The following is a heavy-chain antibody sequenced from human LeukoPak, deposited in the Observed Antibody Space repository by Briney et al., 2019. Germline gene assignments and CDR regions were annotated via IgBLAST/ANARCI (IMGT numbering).Heavy chain of an antibody. J-gene: IGHJ5*02. CDR2: INPNSGGT. D-gene: IGHD1/OR15-1a*01. Sequence: ASVKVSCKASGYTFTGYYMHWVRQAPGQGLEWMGWINPNSGGTNYAQKFQGRVTMTRDTSISTAYMELSRLRSEDTAVYYCAREPLHGEGNSLKTGSIWFDPWGQGTLVTVSS. CDR1: GYTFTGYY. V-gene: IGHV1-2*02. CDR3: AREPLHGEGNSLKTGSIWFDP.